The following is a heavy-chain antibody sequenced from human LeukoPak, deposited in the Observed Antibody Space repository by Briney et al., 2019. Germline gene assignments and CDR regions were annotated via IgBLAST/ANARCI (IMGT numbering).Heavy chain of an antibody. V-gene: IGHV3-30-3*01. D-gene: IGHD6-13*01. CDR3: ARAYSSSWPNWFDL. CDR2: ISYDGSNK. CDR1: GFTFSSYA. J-gene: IGHJ5*02. Sequence: GGSLRLSCAASGFTFSSYAMHWVRQAPGKGLEWVAVISYDGSNKYYADSVKGRFTISRDNSKNTLYLQMNSLRAEDAAVYYCARAYSSSWPNWFDLWRQGTLVSVSS.